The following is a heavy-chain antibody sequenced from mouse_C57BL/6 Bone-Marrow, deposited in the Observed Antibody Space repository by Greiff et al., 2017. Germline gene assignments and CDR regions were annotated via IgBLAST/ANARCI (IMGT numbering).Heavy chain of an antibody. D-gene: IGHD1-1*01. CDR1: GYTFTSYD. J-gene: IGHJ1*03. CDR3: ARLEFDGRSGDWYFDV. V-gene: IGHV1-85*01. CDR2: IYPRDGST. Sequence: VQLVESGPELVKPGASVKLSCKASGYTFTSYDITWVKQRPGQGLEWIGWIYPRDGSTKYNEKFKGKATFTVDTSSSTAYMELHSLTSEDSAVYFCARLEFDGRSGDWYFDVWGTGTTVTVSS.